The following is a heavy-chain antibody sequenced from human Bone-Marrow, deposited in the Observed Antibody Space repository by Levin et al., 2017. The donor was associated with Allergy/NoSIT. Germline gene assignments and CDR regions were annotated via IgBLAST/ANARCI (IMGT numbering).Heavy chain of an antibody. V-gene: IGHV3-53*01. CDR2: IYSGGST. Sequence: QPGGSLRLSCAASGVTVSNNYMSWVRQAPGKGLEWVSVIYSGGSTYYAESVKGRFTISRDNSKNTLYLQMNSLRAEDTAIYYCARDPPGGGYWGQGTLVTVSS. CDR3: ARDPPGGGY. J-gene: IGHJ4*02. CDR1: GVTVSNNY. D-gene: IGHD3-10*01.